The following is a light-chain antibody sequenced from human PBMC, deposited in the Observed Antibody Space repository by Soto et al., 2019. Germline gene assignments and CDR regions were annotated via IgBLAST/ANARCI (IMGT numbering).Light chain of an antibody. CDR1: QSVSSN. CDR3: QQYGSSPPTWT. CDR2: GAS. V-gene: IGKV3-15*01. J-gene: IGKJ1*01. Sequence: EIVMTQSPATLSVSPGERATLSCRASQSVSSNLAWYQQKPGQAPRLLIYGASTRATGIPARFSGSGSGTDFTLTISRLEPEDFAVYYCQQYGSSPPTWTFGQGTKVEIK.